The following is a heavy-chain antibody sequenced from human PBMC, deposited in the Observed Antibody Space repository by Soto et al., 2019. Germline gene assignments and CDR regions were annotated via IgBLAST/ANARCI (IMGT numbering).Heavy chain of an antibody. V-gene: IGHV4-61*08. D-gene: IGHD5-12*01. J-gene: IGHJ5*02. CDR2: IYYSGST. CDR3: ARDRGREWLQS. Sequence: PSETLSLTCAVSGGSISSGGYYWSWIRQPPGKGLEWIGYIYYSGSTNYNPSLKSRVTISVDTSKNQFSLKLSSVTAADTAVYYCARDRGREWLQSWGQGTLVTVPS. CDR1: GGSISSGGYY.